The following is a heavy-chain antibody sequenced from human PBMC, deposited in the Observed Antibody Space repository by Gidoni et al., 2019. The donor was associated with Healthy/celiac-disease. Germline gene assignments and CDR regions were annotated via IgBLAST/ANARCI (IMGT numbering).Heavy chain of an antibody. D-gene: IGHD2-8*02. J-gene: IGHJ6*02. CDR2: ISYDGSNK. V-gene: IGHV3-30-3*01. CDR3: ARVDTVVYAMDGMDV. CDR1: GFTFSSYA. Sequence: QVQLVESGGGVVQPGRSLRLSCAASGFTFSSYAMHWVRQAPGKGLEWVAVISYDGSNKYYADSVKGRFTISRDNSKNTLYLQMNSLRAEDTAVYYCARVDTVVYAMDGMDVWGQGTTVTVSS.